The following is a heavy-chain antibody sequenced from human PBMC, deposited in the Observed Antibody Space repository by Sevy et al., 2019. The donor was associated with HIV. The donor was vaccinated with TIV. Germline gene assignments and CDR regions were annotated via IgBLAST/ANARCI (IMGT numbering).Heavy chain of an antibody. CDR1: GGTFSSYA. CDR2: IIPIFGTA. CDR3: AGGCSGGSCAYYFDY. D-gene: IGHD2-15*01. V-gene: IGHV1-69*06. J-gene: IGHJ4*02. Sequence: ASVKVSCKASGGTFSSYAISWVRQAPGQGLEWMGGIIPIFGTANYAQKFQGRVTITADKSTSTAYMELSSLRSEDTAVYYCAGGCSGGSCAYYFDYWGQGTLVTVSS.